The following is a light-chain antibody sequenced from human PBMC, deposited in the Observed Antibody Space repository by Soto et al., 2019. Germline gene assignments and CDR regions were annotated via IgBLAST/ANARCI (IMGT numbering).Light chain of an antibody. CDR3: SSYTSSTFYV. CDR1: SSDVGGYNY. V-gene: IGLV2-14*01. Sequence: QSALTQPASVSGSPGQSITISCTGTSSDVGGYNYVSWYQQHPGKAPKLMIYDVSNRPSGVSNRFSGSKSGNTASLTISGLQGEDEADYYCSSYTSSTFYVFGTGTKVTVL. CDR2: DVS. J-gene: IGLJ1*01.